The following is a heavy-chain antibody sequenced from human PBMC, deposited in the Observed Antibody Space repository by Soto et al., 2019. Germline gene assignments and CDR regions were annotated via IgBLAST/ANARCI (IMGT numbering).Heavy chain of an antibody. J-gene: IGHJ3*02. CDR3: AWLRAVAGTRVAFDI. Sequence: QVQLVQSGAEVKKPGASVKVSCKASGYTFTSYDINWVRQATGQGLEWMGWMNPNSGNTGYAQKCQGRGTRTINTSISTDYRELSSLTSEDMAVYYCAWLRAVAGTRVAFDIWGQVTMVTVSS. V-gene: IGHV1-8*01. D-gene: IGHD6-19*01. CDR1: GYTFTSYD. CDR2: MNPNSGNT.